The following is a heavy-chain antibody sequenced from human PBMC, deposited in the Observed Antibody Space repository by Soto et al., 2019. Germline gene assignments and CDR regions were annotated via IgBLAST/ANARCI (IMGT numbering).Heavy chain of an antibody. V-gene: IGHV3-30-3*01. Sequence: QVQLVESGGGVVQPGRSLRLSCAASGFIFSSYAIHWVRQAPGKGLEWVALISYDGSNKYYADSVKGRFTISRDNSKNTLYLPMNSLRAEDTAVYYCARGGRLRHFDYWGQGTLVTVSS. CDR3: ARGGRLRHFDY. CDR2: ISYDGSNK. CDR1: GFIFSSYA. D-gene: IGHD5-12*01. J-gene: IGHJ4*02.